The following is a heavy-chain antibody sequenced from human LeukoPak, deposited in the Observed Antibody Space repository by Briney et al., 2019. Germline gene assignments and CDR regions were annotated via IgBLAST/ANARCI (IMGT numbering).Heavy chain of an antibody. Sequence: ASVKVSCKASGYTFTSYYMHWVRQAPGQGLEWMGIINPSGGSTSYAQKFQGRVTMTRDTSISTAYMELSRLRSDDTAVYYCARDLYYYDSSGYVDYWGQGPLVTVSS. CDR2: INPSGGST. V-gene: IGHV1-46*01. CDR1: GYTFTSYY. D-gene: IGHD3-22*01. CDR3: ARDLYYYDSSGYVDY. J-gene: IGHJ4*02.